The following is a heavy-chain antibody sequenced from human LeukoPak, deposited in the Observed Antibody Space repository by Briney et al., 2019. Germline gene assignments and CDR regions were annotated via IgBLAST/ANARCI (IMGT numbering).Heavy chain of an antibody. J-gene: IGHJ5*02. CDR3: ARSYCDSNSCYAGVSWFDP. V-gene: IGHV5-51*01. D-gene: IGHD2-2*01. CDR1: GYTFTDYW. CDR2: IYPGDSAT. Sequence: GESLKISCKASGYTFTDYWIGWVRQMPGKGLEWMGIIYPGDSATRYSPSFQGHVTMSVDKFINTAFLQWRSLRASDTATYFCARSYCDSNSCYAGVSWFDPWGEGTLVTVSS.